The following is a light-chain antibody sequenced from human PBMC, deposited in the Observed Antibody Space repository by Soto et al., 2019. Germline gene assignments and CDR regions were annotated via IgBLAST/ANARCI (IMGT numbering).Light chain of an antibody. Sequence: DIQLTQSPASLSASVGDRVTITCRASQGISSYLAWYQQKPGKAPKLLIYLASTLQSGVPSRFSGSGSGTDFTLTISSLEPEDFAVYYCQQRSNWLRPWTFGQGTKVDI. V-gene: IGKV1-9*01. CDR2: LAS. J-gene: IGKJ1*01. CDR1: QGISSY. CDR3: QQRSNWLRPWT.